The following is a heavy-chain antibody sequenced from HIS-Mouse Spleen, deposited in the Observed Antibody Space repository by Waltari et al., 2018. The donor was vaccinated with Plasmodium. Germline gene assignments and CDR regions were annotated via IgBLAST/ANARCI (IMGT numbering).Heavy chain of an antibody. J-gene: IGHJ4*02. D-gene: IGHD6-13*01. V-gene: IGHV3-30*18. CDR3: AKDRRSSSWYVDY. CDR1: GFPSSRFG. CDR2: ISYDGSNK. Sequence: QVQLVESGGGVVQPGRSLRLSWSASGFPSSRFGMHWVRQAPGKGLEWVAVISYDGSNKYYADSVKGRFTISRDNSKNTLYLQMNSLRAEDTAVYYCAKDRRSSSWYVDYWGQGTLVTVSS.